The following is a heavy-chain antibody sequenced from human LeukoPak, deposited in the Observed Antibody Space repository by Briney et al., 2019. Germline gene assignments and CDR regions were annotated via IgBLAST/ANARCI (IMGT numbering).Heavy chain of an antibody. CDR3: ASGYSDYADYYNYYMDV. V-gene: IGHV1-2*02. CDR1: GYTFTSYY. CDR2: INPDSGGT. Sequence: GASVKVSCKASGYTFTSYYMHWVRQAPGQGLEWMGWINPDSGGTNYAQKFQGRVTMTRDTSITTAYMELSRLSSDDTALYYCASGYSDYADYYNYYMDVWGKGTTVTVSS. J-gene: IGHJ6*03. D-gene: IGHD4-11*01.